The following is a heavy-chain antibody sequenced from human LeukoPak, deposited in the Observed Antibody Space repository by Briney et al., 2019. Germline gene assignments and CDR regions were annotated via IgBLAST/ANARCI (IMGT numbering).Heavy chain of an antibody. V-gene: IGHV1-8*01. Sequence: ASVKVSCKASGYTFTSYDINWMRQATGQGLEWMGWMNPNSGNTGYAQKFQGRVTMTRNTSISTAYMELSSLRSEDTAVYYCARRTGSGSGSYYGYWGQGTLVTVSS. J-gene: IGHJ4*02. D-gene: IGHD3-10*01. CDR2: MNPNSGNT. CDR3: ARRTGSGSGSYYGY. CDR1: GYTFTSYD.